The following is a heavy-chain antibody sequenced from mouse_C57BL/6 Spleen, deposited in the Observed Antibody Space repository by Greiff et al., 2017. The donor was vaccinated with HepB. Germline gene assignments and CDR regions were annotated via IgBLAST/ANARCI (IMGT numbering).Heavy chain of an antibody. CDR3: AREGYYGSSLFDY. CDR1: GFTFSDYG. Sequence: EVMLVESGGGLVKPGGSLKLSCAASGFTFSDYGMHWVRQAPEKGLEWVAYISSGSSTIYYADTVKGRFTISRDNAKNTLFLQMTSLRSEDTAMYYCAREGYYGSSLFDYWGQGTTLTVSS. CDR2: ISSGSSTI. J-gene: IGHJ2*01. D-gene: IGHD1-1*01. V-gene: IGHV5-17*01.